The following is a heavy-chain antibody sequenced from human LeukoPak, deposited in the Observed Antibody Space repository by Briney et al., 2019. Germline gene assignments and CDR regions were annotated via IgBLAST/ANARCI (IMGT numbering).Heavy chain of an antibody. V-gene: IGHV3-48*03. CDR1: GFTFSSYE. CDR2: ISSSGSTI. Sequence: PGGSLRLSCAASGFTFSSYEMNWVRQAPGKGLEWVSYISSSGSTIYYADSVKGRFTISRDNAKNSLYLQMSSLRAEDTAVYYCARAPVLRYFDWFPEDYYYGMDVWGKGTTVTVSS. D-gene: IGHD3-9*01. J-gene: IGHJ6*04. CDR3: ARAPVLRYFDWFPEDYYYGMDV.